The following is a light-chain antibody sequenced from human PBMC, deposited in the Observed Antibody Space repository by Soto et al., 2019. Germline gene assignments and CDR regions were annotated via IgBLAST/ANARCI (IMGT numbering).Light chain of an antibody. CDR3: QSYDSSLSVV. V-gene: IGLV1-40*01. Sequence: QPVLTQPPSVSGAPGQRVTISCTGSSSNIGAGYDVHWYQQLPGTAPKLLIYGNSNRPSGVPDRFSGSKSGTSASLAITGRQAEDEAYYYCQSYDSSLSVVFGGGTKLTV. CDR2: GNS. J-gene: IGLJ2*01. CDR1: SSNIGAGYD.